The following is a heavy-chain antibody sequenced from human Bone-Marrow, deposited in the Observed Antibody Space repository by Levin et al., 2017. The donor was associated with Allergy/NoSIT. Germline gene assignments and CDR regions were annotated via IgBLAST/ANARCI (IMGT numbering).Heavy chain of an antibody. CDR1: GFTFDDYA. J-gene: IGHJ4*02. CDR3: AKATGGDSGGDDY. CDR2: ISWNSGSI. V-gene: IGHV3-9*01. Sequence: GGSLRLSCAASGFTFDDYAMHWVRQAPGKGLEWVSGISWNSGSIGYADSVKGRFTISRDNAKNSLYLQMNSLRDEDTALYYCAKATGGDSGGDDYWGQGTLVTVSS. D-gene: IGHD2-15*01.